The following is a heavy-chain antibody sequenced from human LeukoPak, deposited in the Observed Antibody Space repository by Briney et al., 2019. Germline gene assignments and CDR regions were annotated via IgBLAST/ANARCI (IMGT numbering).Heavy chain of an antibody. J-gene: IGHJ4*02. D-gene: IGHD3-22*01. V-gene: IGHV3-21*01. CDR2: ISSSSSYI. Sequence: KPGGSLRLSCAASGFTFSSYSMNWVRQAPGKGLEWVSSISSSSSYIYYADSVKGRFTICRDNAKNSLYLQMNSLRAEDTAVYYCARATNYYYDSSGYPPFDYWGQGTLVTVSS. CDR1: GFTFSSYS. CDR3: ARATNYYYDSSGYPPFDY.